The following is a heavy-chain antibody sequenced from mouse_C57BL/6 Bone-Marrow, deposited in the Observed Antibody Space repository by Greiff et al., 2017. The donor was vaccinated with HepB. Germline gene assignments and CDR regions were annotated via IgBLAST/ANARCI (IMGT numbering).Heavy chain of an antibody. Sequence: QVQLQQSGAELVKPGASVKISCKASGYAFSSYWMNWVKQRPGKGLEWIGQIYPGDGDTNYNGKFKGKATLTADKSSSTAYMQLSSLTSEDSAVYFCARVPSTTMVTTGFDYWGQGTTLTVSS. CDR3: ARVPSTTMVTTGFDY. J-gene: IGHJ2*01. CDR1: GYAFSSYW. V-gene: IGHV1-80*01. D-gene: IGHD2-2*01. CDR2: IYPGDGDT.